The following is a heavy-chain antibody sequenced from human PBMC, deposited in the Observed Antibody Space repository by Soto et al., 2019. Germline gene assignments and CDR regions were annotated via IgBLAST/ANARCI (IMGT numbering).Heavy chain of an antibody. Sequence: SETLSLTCAVYGGSFSGYYWSWIRQPPGKGLEWIGEINHSGSTNYNPSLKSRVTISVDTSKNQFSLKLSSVTAADTAVYYCARGLWYPLWKAAFDIWGQGTMVTVSS. V-gene: IGHV4-34*01. D-gene: IGHD1-1*01. CDR2: INHSGST. CDR1: GGSFSGYY. CDR3: ARGLWYPLWKAAFDI. J-gene: IGHJ3*02.